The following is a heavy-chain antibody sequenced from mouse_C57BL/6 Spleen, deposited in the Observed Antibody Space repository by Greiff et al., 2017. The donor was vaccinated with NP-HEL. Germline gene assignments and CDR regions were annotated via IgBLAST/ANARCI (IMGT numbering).Heavy chain of an antibody. D-gene: IGHD1-1*01. CDR1: GYTFTSYG. Sequence: VQLKQSGAELARPGASVKLSCKASGYTFTSYGISWVKQRTGQGLEWIGEIYPRSGNTYYNEKFKGKATLTADKSSSTAYMELRSLTSEDSAVYFCARRITTVVDAMDYWGQGTSVTVSS. J-gene: IGHJ4*01. V-gene: IGHV1-81*01. CDR2: IYPRSGNT. CDR3: ARRITTVVDAMDY.